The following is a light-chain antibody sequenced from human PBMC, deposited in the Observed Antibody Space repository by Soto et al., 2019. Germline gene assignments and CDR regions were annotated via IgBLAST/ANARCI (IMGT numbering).Light chain of an antibody. CDR3: GTWDSSLSAYV. J-gene: IGLJ1*01. CDR2: GNY. CDR1: SSNIGNNY. V-gene: IGLV1-51*01. Sequence: QSVLTQPTSASAAPRKRVTISCSGSSSNIGNNYVYWYQQLPGTAPKLLIYGNYKRPSGIPDRFSGSKSGTSATLGTTGLQTGDEADYSCGTWDSSLSAYVFGSGPKVTVL.